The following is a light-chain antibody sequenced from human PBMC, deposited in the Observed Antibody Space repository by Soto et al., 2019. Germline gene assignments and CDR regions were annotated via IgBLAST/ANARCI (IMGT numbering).Light chain of an antibody. V-gene: IGKV1D-16*01. CDR3: QHYNSYSEFS. CDR2: AAT. J-gene: IGKJ3*01. Sequence: DIQLTQSPSSVSASIGDRVTMTCRASQGVTRWLAWYQQKPGQAPKLLIYAATSLQDGVPLRFSGSGSGADFTLTISALQPEDFATYYCQHYNSYSEFSFGPGTKVDIK. CDR1: QGVTRW.